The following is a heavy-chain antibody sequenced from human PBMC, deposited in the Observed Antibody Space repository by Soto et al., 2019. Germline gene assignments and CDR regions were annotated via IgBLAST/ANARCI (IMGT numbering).Heavy chain of an antibody. J-gene: IGHJ4*02. CDR1: GTSISGDYW. CDR3: TRKTGGYYFFEY. V-gene: IGHV4-28*01. D-gene: IGHD2-8*02. Sequence: QVQLQESGPGLVKPSDTLSLTCAVSGTSISGDYWWGWIRQTPGNGLEWIGYISSGGATHYNPSLGSRLTLSVDTSRRQFSLKLSSVTAVDAALYYCTRKTGGYYFFEYWGRGTLVTVSS. CDR2: ISSGGAT.